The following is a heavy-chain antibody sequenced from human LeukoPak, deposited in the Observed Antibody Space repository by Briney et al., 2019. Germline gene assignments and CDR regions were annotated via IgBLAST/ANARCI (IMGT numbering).Heavy chain of an antibody. CDR1: GGSFSGYY. V-gene: IGHV4-34*01. J-gene: IGHJ4*02. Sequence: SETLSLTCAVYGGSFSGYYWSWIRQPPGKGLEWIGKINHSGSTNYNPSLKSRVTISVDTSKNQFSLKLSSVTAADTAVYYCARILTYYYDSSGYRFDYWGQGTLVTVSS. CDR2: INHSGST. D-gene: IGHD3-22*01. CDR3: ARILTYYYDSSGYRFDY.